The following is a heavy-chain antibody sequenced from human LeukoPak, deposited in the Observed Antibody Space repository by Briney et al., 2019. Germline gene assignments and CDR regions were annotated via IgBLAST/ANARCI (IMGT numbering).Heavy chain of an antibody. CDR3: ARDQGRGYRGYDGPSDAFDI. J-gene: IGHJ3*02. CDR2: ISAYNGNT. V-gene: IGHV1-18*01. CDR1: GGTFSSYA. Sequence: GASVKVSCKASGGTFSSYAISWVRQAPGQGLEWMGWISAYNGNTNYAQKLQGRVTTTTDTSTSTAYMELRSLRSDDTAVYYCARDQGRGYRGYDGPSDAFDIWGQGTRVTVSS. D-gene: IGHD5-12*01.